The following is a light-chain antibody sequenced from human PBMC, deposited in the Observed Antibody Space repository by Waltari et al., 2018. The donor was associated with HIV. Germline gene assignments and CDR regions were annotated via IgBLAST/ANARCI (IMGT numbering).Light chain of an antibody. Sequence: QSALTQPASVSGSPGQSITISCTGTSSDVGSYNLVSWYQPHPGKAPKLNIYEVNKRPSGVSNRFSGSKSGNTASLTISGLQAEDEADYYCCSYAGSSTFYVFGTGTKVTVL. J-gene: IGLJ1*01. CDR1: SSDVGSYNL. CDR3: CSYAGSSTFYV. V-gene: IGLV2-23*02. CDR2: EVN.